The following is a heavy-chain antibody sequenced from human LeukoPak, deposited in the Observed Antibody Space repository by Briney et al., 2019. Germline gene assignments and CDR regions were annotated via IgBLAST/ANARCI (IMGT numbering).Heavy chain of an antibody. J-gene: IGHJ5*02. D-gene: IGHD3-3*01. V-gene: IGHV3-23*01. CDR3: AKASYYDFWSGFSGFDP. Sequence: PGGSLRLSCAASGFTFSSYAMSWVRQAPGKGLEWVSAISGSGGSTYYADSVKGRFTISRDNSKNTLYLQMNSLRAEDTAVYYCAKASYYDFWSGFSGFDPWGQGTLVTVSS. CDR2: ISGSGGST. CDR1: GFTFSSYA.